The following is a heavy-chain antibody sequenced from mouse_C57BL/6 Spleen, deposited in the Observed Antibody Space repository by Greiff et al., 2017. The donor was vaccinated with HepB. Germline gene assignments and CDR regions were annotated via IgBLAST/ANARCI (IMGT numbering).Heavy chain of an antibody. D-gene: IGHD4-1*01. Sequence: EVQVVESGGGLVKPGGSLKLSCAASGFTFSDYGMHWVRQAPEKGLEWVAYISSGSSTIYYADTVKGRFTISRDNAKNTLFLQMTSLRSEDTAMYYCAKLGSLAYWGQGTLVTVSA. J-gene: IGHJ3*01. V-gene: IGHV5-17*01. CDR1: GFTFSDYG. CDR3: AKLGSLAY. CDR2: ISSGSSTI.